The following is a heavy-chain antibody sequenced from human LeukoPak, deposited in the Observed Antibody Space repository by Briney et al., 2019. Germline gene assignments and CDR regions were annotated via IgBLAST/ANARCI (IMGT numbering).Heavy chain of an antibody. CDR3: ARGEFSSNLGWFDP. CDR1: GGSISSYY. D-gene: IGHD6-6*01. J-gene: IGHJ5*02. Sequence: SETLSLTCTVSGGSISSYYWSWIRQPPGEGLEWIGYIYYRGSTNYNPSLKSRVTISVDTSKNQFSLKLSSVTAADTAVYYCARGEFSSNLGWFDPWGQGTLVTVSS. CDR2: IYYRGST. V-gene: IGHV4-59*01.